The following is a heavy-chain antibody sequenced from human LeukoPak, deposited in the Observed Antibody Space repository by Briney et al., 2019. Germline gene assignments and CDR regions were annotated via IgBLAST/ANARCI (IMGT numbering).Heavy chain of an antibody. CDR1: GGSFSGYY. D-gene: IGHD3-22*01. V-gene: IGHV4-34*01. CDR2: INHSGST. CDR3: ARVSGYYYRWEYYFDY. Sequence: PSETLSLTCAVYGGSFSGYYWSWIRQPPGKGLEWIGEINHSGSTNYNPSLKSRVTISVDTSKNQFSLKLSSVTAADTAVYYCARVSGYYYRWEYYFDYWGQGTLVTVSS. J-gene: IGHJ4*02.